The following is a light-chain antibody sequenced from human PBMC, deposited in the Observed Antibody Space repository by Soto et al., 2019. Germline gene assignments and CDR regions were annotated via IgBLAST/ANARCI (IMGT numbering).Light chain of an antibody. J-gene: IGKJ5*01. CDR1: QGINNY. CDR3: LQHKSYPIT. V-gene: IGKV1-17*03. CDR2: TAS. Sequence: DIQMTQSPSAMSASVGDRVTITCRASQGINNYLAWFQQKPGKVPERLIYTASNLQSGVPSRFSGSGSGTESTLTISSLQPEDFATYYCLQHKSYPITFGQGTRVEIK.